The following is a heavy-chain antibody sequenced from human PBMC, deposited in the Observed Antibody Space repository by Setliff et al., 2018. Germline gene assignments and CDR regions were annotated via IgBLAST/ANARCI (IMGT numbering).Heavy chain of an antibody. CDR3: ARVPREALYYYDRGNYFDY. CDR2: VLTATDDT. Sequence: ASVKVSCKTSGYSFTKYFLHWVRQAPGQGLEWMGRVLTATDDTQFRTEFQGRVSVTRDTSMSTTYMELSGLRSDDTAVYYCARVPREALYYYDRGNYFDYWGQGTLVTVSS. J-gene: IGHJ4*02. D-gene: IGHD3-22*01. V-gene: IGHV1-2*06. CDR1: GYSFTKYF.